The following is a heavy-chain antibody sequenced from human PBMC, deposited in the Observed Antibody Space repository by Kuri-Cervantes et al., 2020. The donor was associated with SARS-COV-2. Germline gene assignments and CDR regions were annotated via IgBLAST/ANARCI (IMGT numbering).Heavy chain of an antibody. J-gene: IGHJ4*02. CDR1: GFTFSSYW. CDR3: ARDRGDGIFDS. Sequence: GGSLRLSCAASGFTFSSYWMHWVRQAPGKGLVWVSRINSDGSSTSYADSVKGRFTISRDNSKNTLYLQMSSLRAEDTAVYYCARDRGDGIFDSWGQGTLVTVSS. CDR2: INSDGSST. V-gene: IGHV3-74*01. D-gene: IGHD5-24*01.